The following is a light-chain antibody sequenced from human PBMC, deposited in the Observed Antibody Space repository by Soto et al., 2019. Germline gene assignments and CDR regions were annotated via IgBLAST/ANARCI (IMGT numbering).Light chain of an antibody. Sequence: DIQMTQSPSTLSASVGDRVSITCRASQSISSWFAWYQQKPGKDPPILLYKASSLESGVPSRFSGSGSGTAFTLTVSSLQPDDFATYYCLQYETYPLTFGGGTKVDI. CDR3: LQYETYPLT. CDR1: QSISSW. V-gene: IGKV1-5*03. CDR2: KAS. J-gene: IGKJ4*01.